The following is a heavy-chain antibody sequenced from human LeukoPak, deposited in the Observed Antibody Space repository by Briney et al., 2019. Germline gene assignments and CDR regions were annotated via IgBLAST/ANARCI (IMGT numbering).Heavy chain of an antibody. CDR1: GGSFSGYY. CDR3: ARLYSGWYYYYMDV. J-gene: IGHJ6*03. CDR2: INHSGST. V-gene: IGHV4-34*01. Sequence: SETLSLTCAVYGGSFSGYYWSWIRQPPGKGLEWIGEINHSGSTNYNPSLKSRVTISVDTSKNQFSLKLSSVTAADTAVYYCARLYSGWYYYYMDVWGKGTTVTISS. D-gene: IGHD6-19*01.